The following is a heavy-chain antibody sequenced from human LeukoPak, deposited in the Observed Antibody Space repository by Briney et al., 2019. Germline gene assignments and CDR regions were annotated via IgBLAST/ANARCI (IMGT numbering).Heavy chain of an antibody. Sequence: PSETLSLTCAVSGGSISSSNWWSWVRQPPGKGLEWIGEIYHSGSTNYNPSLKSRVTKSVDTSKNQFSVRLTSVTAADTALYYCAALRGSSGSFDYWGQGTLVTVSS. CDR1: GGSISSSNW. V-gene: IGHV4-4*02. CDR3: AALRGSSGSFDY. D-gene: IGHD3-10*01. J-gene: IGHJ4*02. CDR2: IYHSGST.